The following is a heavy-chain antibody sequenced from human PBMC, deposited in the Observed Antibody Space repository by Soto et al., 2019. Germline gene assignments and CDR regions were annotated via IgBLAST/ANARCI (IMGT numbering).Heavy chain of an antibody. V-gene: IGHV3-7*03. D-gene: IGHD6-6*01. CDR2: INQDGSVK. CDR1: GFTFSIYW. Sequence: EVQLVESGGGLVQPGGSLRLSCAASGFTFSIYWMTWVRQAPGEGLEWVANINQDGSVKYYVDSLRGRFTVSSDNAKNSLYLQMNSLGAEDTAVYYCARIGYSSSSLDYWGQGTLVTVSS. J-gene: IGHJ4*02. CDR3: ARIGYSSSSLDY.